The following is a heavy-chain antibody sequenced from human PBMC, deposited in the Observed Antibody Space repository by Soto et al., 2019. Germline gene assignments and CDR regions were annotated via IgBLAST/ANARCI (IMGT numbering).Heavy chain of an antibody. J-gene: IGHJ5*02. V-gene: IGHV1-69*13. D-gene: IGHD2-2*02. Sequence: SVGACCKASLVTFISDAILLLLPAPGTGLEWIVGIIPIFGTANYAQKFQGRVTITADESTSTAYMELSSLRSEDTAVYYCARDNTGYCSSTSCHIPFDLFDVWGQGTLVT. CDR1: LVTFISDA. CDR2: IIPIFGTA. CDR3: ARDNTGYCSSTSCHIPFDLFDV.